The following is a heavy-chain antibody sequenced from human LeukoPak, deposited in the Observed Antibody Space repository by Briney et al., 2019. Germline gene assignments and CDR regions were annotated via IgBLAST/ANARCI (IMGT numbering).Heavy chain of an antibody. CDR1: GFTFSSYA. D-gene: IGHD3-16*01. CDR2: INGLAGST. V-gene: IGHV3-23*01. J-gene: IGHJ4*02. Sequence: GGSLRLSCAVSGFTFSSYAMTWARQAPGKGLEWVSAINGLAGSTYYADSVKGRFTVSRDNSKNTLYLQMKSLRAEDTAVYFCAKDRELGYFDYWGQGALVTVSS. CDR3: AKDRELGYFDY.